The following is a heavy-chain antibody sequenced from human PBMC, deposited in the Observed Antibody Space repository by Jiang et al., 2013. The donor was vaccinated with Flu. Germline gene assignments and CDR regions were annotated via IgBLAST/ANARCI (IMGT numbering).Heavy chain of an antibody. CDR3: ARGASQGYYYDSSRGPTDY. Sequence: SGAEVKKPGASVKVSCKASGYTFTNYGISWVRQAPGQGLEWMGWISAYNGNTNYAQKLQGRVTMTTDTSTSTAYMELRSLRSDDTAVYYCARGASQGYYYDSSRGPTDYWGQGTLVTVSS. V-gene: IGHV1-18*01. D-gene: IGHD3-22*01. CDR1: GYTFTNYG. CDR2: ISAYNGNT. J-gene: IGHJ4*02.